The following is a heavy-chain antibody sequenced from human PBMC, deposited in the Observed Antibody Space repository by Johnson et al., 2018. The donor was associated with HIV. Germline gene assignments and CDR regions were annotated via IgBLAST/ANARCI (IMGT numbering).Heavy chain of an antibody. CDR3: ARSMFFQVMGELSSSGTSGFDI. CDR1: GFTFSSYA. CDR2: ISGGGGST. J-gene: IGHJ3*02. Sequence: VQLVESGGGVVQPGRSLRLSCAASGFTFSSYAMSWIRQAPGKGLAWVSAISGGGGSTYYADSVEGRFAISRDNSKNTLYLQMNNLRFEDTALYYCARSMFFQVMGELSSSGTSGFDIWGQGTMVTVSS. V-gene: IGHV3-23*04. D-gene: IGHD3-16*02.